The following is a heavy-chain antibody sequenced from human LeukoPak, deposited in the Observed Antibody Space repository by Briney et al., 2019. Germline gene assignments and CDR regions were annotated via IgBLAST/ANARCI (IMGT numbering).Heavy chain of an antibody. V-gene: IGHV1-18*01. Sequence: GASVKVSCKASGYTFTSYGISWVRQAPGQGLEWMGWISAYNGNTNYAQKLQGRVTMTTDTSTSTAYMELRSLRSDDTAAYYCAREISPTYYDFWSGRDYYYYMDVWGKGTTVTVSS. D-gene: IGHD3-3*01. CDR3: AREISPTYYDFWSGRDYYYYMDV. CDR2: ISAYNGNT. J-gene: IGHJ6*03. CDR1: GYTFTSYG.